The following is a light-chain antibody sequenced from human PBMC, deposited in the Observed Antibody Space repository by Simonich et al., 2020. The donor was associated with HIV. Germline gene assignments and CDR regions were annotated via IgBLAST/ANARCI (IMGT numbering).Light chain of an antibody. CDR3: HQSSSLPYT. Sequence: EIVLIQSPDFQSVTPKEKVTITCRANHIISGSLHWYQQKPDQSPKLLIKYVTQSVSGVPSRFSGSESGTDFTLTINSLEAEDAATYYCHQSSSLPYTFGQGTKLEI. V-gene: IGKV6-21*01. J-gene: IGKJ2*01. CDR2: YVT. CDR1: HIISGS.